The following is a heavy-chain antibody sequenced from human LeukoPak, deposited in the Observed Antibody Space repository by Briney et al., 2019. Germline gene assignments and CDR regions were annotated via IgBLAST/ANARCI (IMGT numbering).Heavy chain of an antibody. CDR3: ARGRYDSSGYYYFDY. D-gene: IGHD3-22*01. J-gene: IGHJ4*02. V-gene: IGHV4-61*01. CDR1: GGSVSSVIHY. CDR2: IFNRGGT. Sequence: SETLSLTCTVSGGSVSSVIHYWTWIRQPPGKGLEWIGYIFNRGGTMYNPSLKGRVTVSADMSRNRFSLELNSVTAADTAVYYCARGRYDSSGYYYFDYWGQGTLVPVSS.